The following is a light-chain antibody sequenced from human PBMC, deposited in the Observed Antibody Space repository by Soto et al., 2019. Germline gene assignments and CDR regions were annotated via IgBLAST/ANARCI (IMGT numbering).Light chain of an antibody. V-gene: IGKV3-15*01. CDR1: QSVSSN. CDR2: GAS. CDR3: QNYNNWPPRT. J-gene: IGKJ1*01. Sequence: EIVMTQSPATLSVSPGERATLSCTASQSVSSNLAWYQQKPGQAPRLLIYGASTRATGNPARLSGSGSGTAFTLTISSLQSEDFAVYYCQNYNNWPPRTFGQRTTVEIK.